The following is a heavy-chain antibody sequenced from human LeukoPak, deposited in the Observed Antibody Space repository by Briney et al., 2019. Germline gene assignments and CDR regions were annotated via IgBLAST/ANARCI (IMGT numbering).Heavy chain of an antibody. D-gene: IGHD3-22*01. CDR1: GGSISSYY. J-gene: IGHJ4*02. V-gene: IGHV4-59*01. CDR2: IYYSGST. CDR3: ARSYYDSSGYLDY. Sequence: SETLSLTCTVSGGSISSYYWSWIRQPPGKGLEWIGYIYYSGSTNYNPSLKSRVTISVDTSKNQFSPKLSSVTAADTALYYCARSYYDSSGYLDYWGQGTLVTVSS.